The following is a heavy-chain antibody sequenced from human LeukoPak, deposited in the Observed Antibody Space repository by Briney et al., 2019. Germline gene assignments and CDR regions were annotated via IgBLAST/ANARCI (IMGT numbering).Heavy chain of an antibody. CDR2: INPSGGST. Sequence: ASVKVSCKASGYTFTSYYMHWVRQAPGQGLEWMGIINPSGGSTSYAQKFEGRVTMTRDMSTSTVYMELSSLRSEDTAVYYCARDCSGGSCYSTHAFDIWGQGTMVTVSS. J-gene: IGHJ3*02. V-gene: IGHV1-46*01. CDR1: GYTFTSYY. CDR3: ARDCSGGSCYSTHAFDI. D-gene: IGHD2-15*01.